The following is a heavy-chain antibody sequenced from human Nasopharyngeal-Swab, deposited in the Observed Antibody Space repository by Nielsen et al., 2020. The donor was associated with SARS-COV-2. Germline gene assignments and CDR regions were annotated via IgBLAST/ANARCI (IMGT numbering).Heavy chain of an antibody. CDR3: VGSVVVPAAISD. D-gene: IGHD2-2*02. CDR2: TYYSGST. CDR1: GGSISSSSYY. J-gene: IGHJ4*02. Sequence: SETLSLTCTVSGGSISSSSYYWGWIRQPPGKGLEWIGSTYYSGSTYYNPSLKSRVTISVDTSKNPFSRKLSSVTAADTAVYYCVGSVVVPAAISDWGQGTLVTVSS. V-gene: IGHV4-39*01.